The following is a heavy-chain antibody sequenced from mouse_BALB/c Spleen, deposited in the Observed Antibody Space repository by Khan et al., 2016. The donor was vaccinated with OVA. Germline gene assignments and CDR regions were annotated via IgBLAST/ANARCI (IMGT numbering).Heavy chain of an antibody. CDR3: SSVLYQGDY. V-gene: IGHV14-4*02. CDR1: GFNTKDYY. J-gene: IGHJ2*01. Sequence: VQLQQSGAELVRSGASVKLSCTASGFNTKDYYMHWVKQRPEQGLEWIGWIDPENGDTEYAPKFQGKATMTADTASDTAYLQLSSLTSEDTSVYYCSSVLYQGDYCGHGTTLTVSS. CDR2: IDPENGDT.